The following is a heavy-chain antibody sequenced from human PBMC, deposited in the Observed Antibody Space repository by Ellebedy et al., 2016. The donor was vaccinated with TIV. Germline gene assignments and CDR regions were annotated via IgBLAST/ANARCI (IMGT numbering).Heavy chain of an antibody. V-gene: IGHV1-69*13. Sequence: ASVKVSCKASGGTFSSYAISWVRQAPGQGLEWMGGIIPIFGTANYAQKFQGRVTITADESTSTAYMELSSLRSEDTAVYYCATGLKHDYYGSGILSWGQGTLVTVSS. CDR2: IIPIFGTA. J-gene: IGHJ5*02. CDR1: GGTFSSYA. CDR3: ATGLKHDYYGSGILS. D-gene: IGHD3-10*01.